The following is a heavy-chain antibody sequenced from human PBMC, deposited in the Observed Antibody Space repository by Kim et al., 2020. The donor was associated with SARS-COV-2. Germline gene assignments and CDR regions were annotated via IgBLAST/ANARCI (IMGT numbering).Heavy chain of an antibody. CDR3: ASSTRATTGTVVFLEVDFDY. D-gene: IGHD1-1*01. V-gene: IGHV1-18*01. J-gene: IGHJ4*02. Sequence: ASVKVSCKPSGYNFKSYGITWVRQAPGQGLEWMGWISPYNGDTKYAEKFQGRVTMTTDTATSTAYMELRSLRSDDTALYYCASSTRATTGTVVFLEVDFDYWGQGTLVTVSS. CDR1: GYNFKSYG. CDR2: ISPYNGDT.